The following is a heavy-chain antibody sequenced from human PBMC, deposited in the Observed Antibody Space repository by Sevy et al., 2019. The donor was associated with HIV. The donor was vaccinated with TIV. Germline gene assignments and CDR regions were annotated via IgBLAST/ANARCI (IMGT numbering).Heavy chain of an antibody. Sequence: GGSLRLACAASGFSLNSYWMSWVRRAPGKGLEWVANIKQDGSVKYYVDSVKGRFTISRDNARNLLYLQMNSLRAEDTALYYCVRAIAADGSFWVQGTLVTVSS. D-gene: IGHD6-13*01. CDR3: VRAIAADGSF. V-gene: IGHV3-7*01. J-gene: IGHJ4*02. CDR2: IKQDGSVK. CDR1: GFSLNSYW.